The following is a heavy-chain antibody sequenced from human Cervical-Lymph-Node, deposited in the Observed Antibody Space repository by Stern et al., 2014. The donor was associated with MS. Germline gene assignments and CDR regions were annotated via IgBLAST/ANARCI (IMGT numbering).Heavy chain of an antibody. CDR2: IFPRDSNT. D-gene: IGHD5-12*01. CDR3: ASSPATPSGYDRFDY. V-gene: IGHV5-51*03. CDR1: GYLFDDYW. Sequence: EVQLVESGAEVKKPGESLKISCEASGYLFDDYWIGWVRQMSGRGLELVAIIFPRDSNTRYSPSVQGQVTISADKSISTAYLQWSRLKAPDPAMYYCASSPATPSGYDRFDYWGQGALVTVSS. J-gene: IGHJ4*02.